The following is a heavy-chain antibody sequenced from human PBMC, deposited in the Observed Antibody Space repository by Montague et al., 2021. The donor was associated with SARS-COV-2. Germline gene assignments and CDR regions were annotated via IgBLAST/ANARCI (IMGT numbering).Heavy chain of an antibody. CDR1: GGSISSGSYY. J-gene: IGHJ3*02. CDR3: ARILGTYYDFWSGERAIDAFDI. Sequence: TLSLTCTVSGGSISSGSYYWSWIRQPAGKGLEWIGRIYTSGSTNYNPSLKSRVTISVDTSKNQFSLKLSSVTAADTAVYSCARILGTYYDFWSGERAIDAFDIWGQGTMVTVSS. CDR2: IYTSGST. D-gene: IGHD3-3*01. V-gene: IGHV4-61*02.